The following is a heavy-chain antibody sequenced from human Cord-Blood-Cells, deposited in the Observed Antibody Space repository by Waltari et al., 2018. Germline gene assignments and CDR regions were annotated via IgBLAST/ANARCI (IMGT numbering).Heavy chain of an antibody. V-gene: IGHV4-39*01. CDR3: ARGSASDMDV. CDR2: IYYSGST. Sequence: QLQLQESGPGLVKPSETLSLTCTVSGGSISSSSYYWGWIRQPPGKGLEWIGSIYYSGSTYYNPSLKSRVTISVDTSKNQFSLKLSSVTAADTTVYYCARGSASDMDVWGKGTTVTVSS. J-gene: IGHJ6*03. CDR1: GGSISSSSYY.